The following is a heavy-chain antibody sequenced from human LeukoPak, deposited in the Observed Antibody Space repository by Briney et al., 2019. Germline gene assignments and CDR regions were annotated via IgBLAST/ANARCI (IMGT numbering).Heavy chain of an antibody. CDR2: IYTSGST. Sequence: SETLSLTCTVSGGSMSSYYWSWIRQPAGKGLEWIGRIYTSGSTNYNPSLKSRVTMSVDTSKNQFSLKLSSVTAADTAVYYCARDYYDSSGYYNPSYYFDYWGQGTLVTVSS. D-gene: IGHD3-22*01. J-gene: IGHJ4*02. CDR3: ARDYYDSSGYYNPSYYFDY. CDR1: GGSMSSYY. V-gene: IGHV4-4*07.